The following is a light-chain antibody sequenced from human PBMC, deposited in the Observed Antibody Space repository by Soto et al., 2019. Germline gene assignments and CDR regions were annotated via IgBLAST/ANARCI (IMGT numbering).Light chain of an antibody. V-gene: IGLV1-44*01. Sequence: QLVLTQPPSASGTPGQRVTISCSGSSSNIGSYTVNWYQQLPGTAPKVLIYSNNQRPSGVPDRFSGSRSATSASLAISGLQSEDEADYYCAAWDDSLNGVVFGGGTKLTVL. J-gene: IGLJ2*01. CDR3: AAWDDSLNGVV. CDR2: SNN. CDR1: SSNIGSYT.